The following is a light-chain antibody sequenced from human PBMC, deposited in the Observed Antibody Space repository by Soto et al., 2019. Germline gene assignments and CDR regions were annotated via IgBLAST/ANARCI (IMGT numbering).Light chain of an antibody. CDR1: QSITTS. J-gene: IGKJ3*01. CDR2: AAS. CDR3: QQSYSTPFT. V-gene: IGKV1-39*01. Sequence: DIQMSQSPSSLSASVGDRVTITCRASQSITTSLNWYQQKPGKPPHLLIFAASSLQRGVPSRFSGSGSGTGFTLTISSLQPEDFATYFCQQSYSTPFTFGPGTKVDLK.